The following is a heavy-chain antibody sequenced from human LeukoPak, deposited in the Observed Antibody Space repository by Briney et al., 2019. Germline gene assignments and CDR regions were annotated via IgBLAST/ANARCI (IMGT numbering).Heavy chain of an antibody. D-gene: IGHD3-16*01. CDR2: IKQDGSEK. CDR1: GFTFSHFW. V-gene: IGHV3-7*03. CDR3: ARDGFGTGSN. J-gene: IGHJ4*02. Sequence: GGSLRLSCAASGFTFSHFWMDWVRQAPGKGLEWVANIKQDGSEKNYVNSVKGRFIISRDNAKNSLYLQMNTLRADDTAVYYCARDGFGTGSNWGQGTLVTVSS.